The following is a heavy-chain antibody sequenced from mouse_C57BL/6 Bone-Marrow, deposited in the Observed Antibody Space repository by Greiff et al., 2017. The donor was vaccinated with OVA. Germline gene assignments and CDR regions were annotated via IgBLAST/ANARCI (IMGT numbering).Heavy chain of an antibody. CDR3: ARRDYGSSYWYFDV. D-gene: IGHD1-1*01. CDR1: GYAFTNYL. CDR2: INPGSGGT. Sequence: QVQLQQSGAELVRPGTSVKVSCKASGYAFTNYLIEWVKQRPGQGLEWIGVINPGSGGTNYNEKFKGKATLTADKSSSTAYMQLSSLTSEDSAVYFCARRDYGSSYWYFDVWGTGTTLTVSS. J-gene: IGHJ1*03. V-gene: IGHV1-54*01.